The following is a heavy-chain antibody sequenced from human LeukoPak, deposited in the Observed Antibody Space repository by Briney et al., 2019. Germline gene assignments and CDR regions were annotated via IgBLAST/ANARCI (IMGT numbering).Heavy chain of an antibody. Sequence: GGSLRLSCAASGFTFSSYSMNWVRQAPGKGLEWVSSISSSSSHIYYADSVKGRFTISRDNAKNSLYLQMNSLRAEDTAVYYCAGCYTIFDSNYYYYMDVWGKGTTVTVSS. D-gene: IGHD3-3*01. CDR2: ISSSSSHI. J-gene: IGHJ6*03. CDR1: GFTFSSYS. V-gene: IGHV3-21*01. CDR3: AGCYTIFDSNYYYYMDV.